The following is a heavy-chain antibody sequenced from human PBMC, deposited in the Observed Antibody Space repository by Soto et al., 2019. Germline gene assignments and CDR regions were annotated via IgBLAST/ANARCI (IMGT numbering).Heavy chain of an antibody. V-gene: IGHV3-74*01. CDR1: GFTFSSYW. CDR3: TRSYRGSQYYYYGMDV. J-gene: IGHJ6*02. Sequence: GGSLRLSCAASGFTFSSYWMHWVRQVPGKGLVWVSRIKSDGTSTSYADSVKGRFTISRDNAKNTLYLQMNSLRAEDMALYYCTRSYRGSQYYYYGMDVWGQGTTVTVSS. D-gene: IGHD1-26*01. CDR2: IKSDGTST.